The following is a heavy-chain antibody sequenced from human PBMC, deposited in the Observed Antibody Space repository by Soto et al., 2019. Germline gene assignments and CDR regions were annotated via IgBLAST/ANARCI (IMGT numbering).Heavy chain of an antibody. CDR1: GFTFSDYA. D-gene: IGHD3-10*01. CDR3: ARVDGVRGVITIGYYYYGMDV. J-gene: IGHJ6*02. CDR2: ISHDGSTE. V-gene: IGHV3-30*03. Sequence: VQLVESGGGLVKPGGSLRLSCATSGFTFSDYALHWVRQAPGKGLEWVAVISHDGSTEYYADSVKGRFTISRDNSKNTLYLQMTSLRPEDTAVYYCARVDGVRGVITIGYYYYGMDVWGQGTTVTVSS.